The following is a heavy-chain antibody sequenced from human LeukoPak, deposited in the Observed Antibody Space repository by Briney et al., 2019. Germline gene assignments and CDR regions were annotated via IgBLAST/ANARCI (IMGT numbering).Heavy chain of an antibody. CDR1: GFTFTTYA. J-gene: IGHJ4*02. Sequence: GGSLRLSCAASGFTFTTYAMNWVRQAPGRGLEWVSAISDSAGTTFYADSVKGRFTISRDNSKNTLYLQMNSLRAEDTAVYYCASSSGSYGGPFDYWGQGTLVTVSS. CDR2: ISDSAGTT. V-gene: IGHV3-23*01. CDR3: ASSSGSYGGPFDY. D-gene: IGHD3-10*01.